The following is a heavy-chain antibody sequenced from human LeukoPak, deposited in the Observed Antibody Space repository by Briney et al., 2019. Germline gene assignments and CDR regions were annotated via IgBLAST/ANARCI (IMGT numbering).Heavy chain of an antibody. J-gene: IGHJ5*02. D-gene: IGHD1-26*01. CDR2: ISYDGSNK. CDR3: AKDGERYLMSWWFDP. V-gene: IGHV3-30*18. CDR1: GFTLRSNG. Sequence: PGGSLRLSCAASGFTLRSNGMHWVRQAPGKGLEWVAVISYDGSNKYYADSVKGRFTISRDNSKNTLYLQMNSLRAEDTAVYYCAKDGERYLMSWWFDPWGQGTLVTVSS.